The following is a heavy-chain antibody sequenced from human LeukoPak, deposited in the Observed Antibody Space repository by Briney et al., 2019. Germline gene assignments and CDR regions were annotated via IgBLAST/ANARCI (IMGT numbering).Heavy chain of an antibody. CDR3: ARSGSYYNLDYFDY. J-gene: IGHJ4*02. Sequence: GGSLRLSCAASGFTFSDYYMNWIRQAPGKGLEWVSYISGISSYTKYADSVKGRFTISRDNAKKSLYLQINSLRVEDTAVYYCARSGSYYNLDYFDYWGQGTLVTVSS. CDR1: GFTFSDYY. D-gene: IGHD1-26*01. V-gene: IGHV3-11*03. CDR2: ISGISSYT.